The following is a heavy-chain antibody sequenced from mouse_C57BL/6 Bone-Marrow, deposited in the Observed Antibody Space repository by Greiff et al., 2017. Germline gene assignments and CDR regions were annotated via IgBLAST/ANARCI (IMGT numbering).Heavy chain of an antibody. Sequence: QVQLKESGAELVRPGASVTLSCKASGYTFTDYEMHWVKQTPVHGLEWIGAIDPETGGTAYNQKFKGKAILTADKSSSTAYVELRSLTSEDSAVYYCTDLRLFFDYWGQGTTLTVSS. V-gene: IGHV1-15*01. CDR2: IDPETGGT. J-gene: IGHJ2*01. D-gene: IGHD3-2*02. CDR3: TDLRLFFDY. CDR1: GYTFTDYE.